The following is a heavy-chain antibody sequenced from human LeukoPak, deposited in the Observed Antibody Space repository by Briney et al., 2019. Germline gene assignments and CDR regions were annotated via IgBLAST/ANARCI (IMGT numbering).Heavy chain of an antibody. J-gene: IGHJ4*02. CDR1: GYAFSMYSKYT. V-gene: IGHV1-3*01. CDR3: ARDSDTTDWAWVY. D-gene: IGHD3-9*01. CDR2: INAGFGET. Sequence: ASVKVSCKASGYAFSMYSKYTIHWVRQAPGQRPEWMGWINAGFGETRYRQKFQGRVTLSADTSANTAYMELNSLTSEDTAVYYCARDSDTTDWAWVYWGQGTLVTVSS.